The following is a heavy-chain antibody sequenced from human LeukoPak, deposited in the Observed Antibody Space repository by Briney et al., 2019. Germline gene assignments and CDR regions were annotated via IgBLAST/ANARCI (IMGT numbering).Heavy chain of an antibody. J-gene: IGHJ4*02. D-gene: IGHD2-15*01. V-gene: IGHV3-30*18. Sequence: GRSLRLSCAASGFTFSSYGMHWVRQAPGKGLEWVAVISYDGSNKYYADSVKGRFTISRDNSKNTPYLQMNSLRAEDTAVYYCAKDCAGSSCYSSELDYWGQGTLVTVSS. CDR2: ISYDGSNK. CDR1: GFTFSSYG. CDR3: AKDCAGSSCYSSELDY.